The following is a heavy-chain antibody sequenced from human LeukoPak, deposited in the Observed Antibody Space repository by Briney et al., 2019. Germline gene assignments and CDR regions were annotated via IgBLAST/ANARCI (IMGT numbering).Heavy chain of an antibody. CDR2: ISSNGGST. D-gene: IGHD1-26*01. CDR1: GFTFSSYA. V-gene: IGHV3-64*01. Sequence: PGGSLRLSCAASGFTFSSYAMSWVRQAPGKGLEYASAISSNGGSTYYANSVKGRFTISRDNSKNTLYLQMGSLRAEDMAVYYCARGGWELLFLNAFDIWGQGTMVTVSS. J-gene: IGHJ3*02. CDR3: ARGGWELLFLNAFDI.